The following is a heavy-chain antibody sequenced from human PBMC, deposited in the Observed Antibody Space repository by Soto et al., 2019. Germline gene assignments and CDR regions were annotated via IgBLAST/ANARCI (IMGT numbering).Heavy chain of an antibody. J-gene: IGHJ4*02. CDR2: ISTYNGNT. CDR3: ARGQTDYYDNSGNYFLDY. CDR1: GYTFTSYG. Sequence: GASVKVSCKASGYTFTSYGISWVRQAPGQGREWMGWISTYNGNTKYAERLQGRVTMTTDTTTSTAYMELRSLRSDDTAVYYCARGQTDYYDNSGNYFLDYWGQGTLVTVSS. V-gene: IGHV1-18*01. D-gene: IGHD3-22*01.